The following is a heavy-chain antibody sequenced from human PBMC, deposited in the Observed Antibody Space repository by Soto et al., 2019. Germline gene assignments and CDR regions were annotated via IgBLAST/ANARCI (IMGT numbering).Heavy chain of an antibody. V-gene: IGHV3-23*01. D-gene: IGHD6-19*01. Sequence: EVQLLESGGGLVLPGGSLKLSCAASGFTLSNYAMSWVRRSPLKGLEWVSSITGSGAGTYYADSVRGRFTISRDNSKNTLYLQMNSLRAEDTAVYYCAKYTGGWDFDYWGQGTLVTVSS. CDR2: ITGSGAGT. CDR1: GFTLSNYA. J-gene: IGHJ4*02. CDR3: AKYTGGWDFDY.